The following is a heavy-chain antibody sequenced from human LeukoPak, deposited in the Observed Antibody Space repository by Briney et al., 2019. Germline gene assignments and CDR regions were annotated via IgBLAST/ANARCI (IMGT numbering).Heavy chain of an antibody. D-gene: IGHD2-2*01. CDR2: INPSGGST. Sequence: GASVKVSCKASGYTFTSYYMHWVRQAPGQGLEWMGIINPSGGSTSYARKFQGRVTMTRDMSTSTVYMELSSLRSEDTAVYYCARGKRVVVPAAIPCYMDVWGKGTTVTVSS. CDR1: GYTFTSYY. CDR3: ARGKRVVVPAAIPCYMDV. V-gene: IGHV1-46*01. J-gene: IGHJ6*03.